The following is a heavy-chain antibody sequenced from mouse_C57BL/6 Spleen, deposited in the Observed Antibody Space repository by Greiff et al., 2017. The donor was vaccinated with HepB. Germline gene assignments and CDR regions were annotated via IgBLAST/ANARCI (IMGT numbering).Heavy chain of an antibody. J-gene: IGHJ4*01. CDR3: TTPYGNYRGAMDY. D-gene: IGHD2-1*01. CDR1: GFNIKDDY. V-gene: IGHV14-4*01. CDR2: IDPENGDT. Sequence: EVQLQQSGAELVRPGASVKLSCTASGFNIKDDYMHWVKQRPEQGLEWIGWIDPENGDTEYASKFQGKATITADTSSNTAYLQLSSLTSEDTDVYDCTTPYGNYRGAMDYWGQGTSVTVSS.